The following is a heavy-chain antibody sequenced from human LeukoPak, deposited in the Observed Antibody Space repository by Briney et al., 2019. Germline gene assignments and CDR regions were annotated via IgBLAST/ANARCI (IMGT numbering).Heavy chain of an antibody. Sequence: GGSLRLTCAASGFTFSSYAMSWVRQAPGKGLEWVSAISGSGGSTYYADSVKGRFAISRDNSKNTLYLQMDSLRAEDTSVYYCAKDGDYDILTGYPYWGQGTLVTVSS. CDR2: ISGSGGST. V-gene: IGHV3-23*01. J-gene: IGHJ4*02. CDR1: GFTFSSYA. CDR3: AKDGDYDILTGYPY. D-gene: IGHD3-9*01.